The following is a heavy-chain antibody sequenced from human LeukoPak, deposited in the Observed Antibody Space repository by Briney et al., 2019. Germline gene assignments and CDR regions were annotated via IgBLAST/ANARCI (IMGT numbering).Heavy chain of an antibody. J-gene: IGHJ4*02. V-gene: IGHV3-30-3*01. CDR1: GFTFSSYA. D-gene: IGHD2-2*01. CDR3: ASLPPDIVVVPAARLDY. Sequence: GRSLRLSCAASGFTFSSYAMHWVRQAPGKGLEWVALISYDGNNKYYADSVKGRFTISRDNSKNRLYLQMDSLRVEDTAVYSCASLPPDIVVVPAARLDYWGQGTLVSVSS. CDR2: ISYDGNNK.